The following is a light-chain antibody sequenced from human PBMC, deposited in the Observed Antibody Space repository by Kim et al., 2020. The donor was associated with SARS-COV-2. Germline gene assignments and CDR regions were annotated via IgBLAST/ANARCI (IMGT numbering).Light chain of an antibody. J-gene: IGLJ2*01. CDR3: QEWDSSTVV. V-gene: IGLV3-1*01. Sequence: SVAPEQTASITCSGDKLGDKYACWYQQKPGQSPVLVIYQDSKRPSGIPERFSGSNSGNSATLTISGTQAMDEADYYCQEWDSSTVVFGGGTQLTVL. CDR2: QDS. CDR1: KLGDKY.